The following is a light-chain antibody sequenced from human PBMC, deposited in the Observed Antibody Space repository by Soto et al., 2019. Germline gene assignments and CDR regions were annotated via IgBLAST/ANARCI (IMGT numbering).Light chain of an antibody. J-gene: IGKJ1*01. CDR2: GAS. CDR1: QSISNSY. V-gene: IGKV3-20*01. CDR3: QQDGSSPWT. Sequence: EIVLTQSPGTLSLSPGERATLSCRASQSISNSYLAWYQQKPGQAPRLLLYGASSRATGIPDRFSGRGSGTDFTLTISRLEPEDFAVYYCQQDGSSPWTFGQGTRWKSN.